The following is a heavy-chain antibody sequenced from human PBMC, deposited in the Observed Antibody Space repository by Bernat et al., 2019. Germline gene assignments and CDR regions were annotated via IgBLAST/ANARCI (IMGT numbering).Heavy chain of an antibody. J-gene: IGHJ4*02. CDR2: IYSGGST. D-gene: IGHD6-13*01. CDR3: ASLIAAAANFDY. V-gene: IGHV3-66*01. Sequence: EVQLVESGGGLVQPGGSLRLSCAASGFTVSSNYMSWVRQAPGKGLEWVSVIYSGGSTYYADSVKGRFTISRDNSKNTLYLQMNSLRAEDTAVYYCASLIAAAANFDYWGQGNLVTVYS. CDR1: GFTVSSNY.